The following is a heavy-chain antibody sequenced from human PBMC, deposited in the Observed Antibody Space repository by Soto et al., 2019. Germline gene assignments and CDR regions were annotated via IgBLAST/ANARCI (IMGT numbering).Heavy chain of an antibody. V-gene: IGHV3-23*01. J-gene: IGHJ4*02. CDR2: ISGSGGST. D-gene: IGHD1-26*01. CDR1: GFTFSSYA. Sequence: GGSLRLCCAASGFTFSSYAMSWVRQAPGKGLEWVSAISGSGGSTYYADSVKGRFTISRDNSKNTLYLQMNSLRAEDTAVYYCAKDLTPGSYPRYYFGYWGQGTLVTVSS. CDR3: AKDLTPGSYPRYYFGY.